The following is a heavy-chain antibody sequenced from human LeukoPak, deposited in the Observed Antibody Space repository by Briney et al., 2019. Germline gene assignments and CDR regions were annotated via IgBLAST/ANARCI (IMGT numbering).Heavy chain of an antibody. D-gene: IGHD4-23*01. CDR2: IWDDGNNK. CDR1: GFTLANYG. V-gene: IGHV3-33*01. CDR3: AREPTVVTELDY. Sequence: GRSLRLSCAASGFTLANYGMHWVRQAPGKGLDWVALIWDDGNNKYYADSVKGRFTISRDNAKNSLYLQMNSLRAEDTAVYYCAREPTVVTELDYWGQGTLVTVSS. J-gene: IGHJ4*02.